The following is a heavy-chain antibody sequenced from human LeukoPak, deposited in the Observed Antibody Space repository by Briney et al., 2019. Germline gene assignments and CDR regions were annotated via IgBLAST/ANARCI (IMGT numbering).Heavy chain of an antibody. Sequence: GGSLRLSCAASGFTFSSNSMNWVRQAPGKGLEWVSSISSSSSYIYYADSVKGRFTISRDNAKNSLYLQMNSLRAEDTAVYYCARGTYCSSTSCYHFDYWGQGTLVTVSS. CDR2: ISSSSSYI. D-gene: IGHD2-2*01. J-gene: IGHJ4*02. V-gene: IGHV3-21*01. CDR1: GFTFSSNS. CDR3: ARGTYCSSTSCYHFDY.